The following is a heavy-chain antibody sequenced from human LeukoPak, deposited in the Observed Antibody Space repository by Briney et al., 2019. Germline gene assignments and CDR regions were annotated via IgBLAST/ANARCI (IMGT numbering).Heavy chain of an antibody. CDR2: IKTKTDGDTT. V-gene: IGHV3-15*01. CDR3: TTDRQLVFDY. Sequence: GGSLRLSCAASGFTFRNAWMTWVRQAPGKGLECVGRIKTKTDGDTTHYAAPVKGRFTISRDDSKNTLYLQMNSLKTEDTAVYYCTTDRQLVFDYWGQGTLVTVSS. J-gene: IGHJ4*02. CDR1: GFTFRNAW. D-gene: IGHD6-6*01.